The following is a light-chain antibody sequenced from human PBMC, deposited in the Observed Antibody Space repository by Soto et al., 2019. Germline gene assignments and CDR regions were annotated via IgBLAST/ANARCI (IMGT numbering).Light chain of an antibody. Sequence: EIVMTQSPATLSVSPGERAILSCRASQSISSNLAWSQQKPGQAPRLLISGASTRATGIPARFSGSGSGTEFTLTISSPQSEDFAVYYCQQYNNWPPITFGGGTKVEIK. V-gene: IGKV3-15*01. CDR2: GAS. J-gene: IGKJ4*01. CDR3: QQYNNWPPIT. CDR1: QSISSN.